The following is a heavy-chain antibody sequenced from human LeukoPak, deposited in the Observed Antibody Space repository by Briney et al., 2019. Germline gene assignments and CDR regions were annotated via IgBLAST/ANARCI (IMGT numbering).Heavy chain of an antibody. D-gene: IGHD6-6*01. Sequence: SETLSLTCSVPGGSISSLYWSWIRQPPGKGLEWIGYIYYTGSTNYNPSLKSRVTMFVDMSKNQFSLRLSSVTAADTAVYYCARHRAYSSSSPFDYWGQGTLVTVSS. CDR3: ARHRAYSSSSPFDY. CDR2: IYYTGST. V-gene: IGHV4-59*08. J-gene: IGHJ4*02. CDR1: GGSISSLY.